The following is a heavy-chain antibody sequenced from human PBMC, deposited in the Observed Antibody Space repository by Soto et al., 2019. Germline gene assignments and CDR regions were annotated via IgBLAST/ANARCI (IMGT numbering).Heavy chain of an antibody. V-gene: IGHV1-8*01. D-gene: IGHD1-7*01. J-gene: IGHJ6*03. CDR1: GYTFTSYD. CDR2: MNPNSGNT. Sequence: ASVKVSCKASGYTFTSYDINWVRQATGQGHEWMGWMNPNSGNTGYAQKFQGRVTMTRNTSISTAYMDLSSLRSDDTAVYYCARGLGWNYGVAGLYYYYYYMDVWGKGTTVTVSS. CDR3: ARGLGWNYGVAGLYYYYYYMDV.